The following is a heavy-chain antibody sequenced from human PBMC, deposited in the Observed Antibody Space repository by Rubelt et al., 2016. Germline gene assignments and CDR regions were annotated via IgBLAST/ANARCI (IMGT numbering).Heavy chain of an antibody. D-gene: IGHD2-2*01. Sequence: QVQLVESGGGVVQPGRSLRLSCAASGFTFSSYGMHWVRQAPGKGLEWVAVIWYDGSNKYYADSVKGRFTISRDNSKNTLYLQMNSLRAEDTAVYYCATGIVVVPAHVPSRDYWGQGTLVTVSS. CDR1: GFTFSSYG. CDR3: ATGIVVVPAHVPSRDY. V-gene: IGHV3-33*01. J-gene: IGHJ4*02. CDR2: IWYDGSNK.